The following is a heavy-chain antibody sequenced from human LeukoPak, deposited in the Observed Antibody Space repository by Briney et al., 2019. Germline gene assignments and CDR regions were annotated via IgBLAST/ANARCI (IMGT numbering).Heavy chain of an antibody. CDR1: GYTFADYY. D-gene: IGHD6-19*01. CDR3: ARVSLRPVAGKSPAWLGY. J-gene: IGHJ4*02. V-gene: IGHV1-2*02. Sequence: ASVKVSCKASGYTFADYYMHWVRQAPGQGLEWMGWINPNSGGTNYAQKFQGRVSVTRDTSISTAYMELSRLRSDDTAVYYCARVSLRPVAGKSPAWLGYWGQGTLVTVSS. CDR2: INPNSGGT.